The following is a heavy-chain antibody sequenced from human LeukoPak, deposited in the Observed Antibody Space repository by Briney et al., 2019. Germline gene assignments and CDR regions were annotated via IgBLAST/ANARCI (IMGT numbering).Heavy chain of an antibody. CDR1: GGTFSSYA. CDR3: ARICSGGSCYSGYRGEQGYDY. CDR2: IIPIFGTA. D-gene: IGHD2-15*01. J-gene: IGHJ4*02. Sequence: SVKVSCKASGGTFSSYAISWVRQAPGQGLEWMGGIIPIFGTANYAQKFQGRVTITADESTSTAYMELSSLRSEDTAVYYCARICSGGSCYSGYRGEQGYDYWGQGTLVTVSS. V-gene: IGHV1-69*13.